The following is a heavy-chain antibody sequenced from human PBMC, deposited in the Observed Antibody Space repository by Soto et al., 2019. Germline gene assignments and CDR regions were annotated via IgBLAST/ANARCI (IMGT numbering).Heavy chain of an antibody. CDR3: ARDPPETAAGLDY. V-gene: IGHV3-33*01. CDR1: GFTFSSYG. CDR2: IWYDGSNK. D-gene: IGHD6-13*01. J-gene: IGHJ4*02. Sequence: PGGPLRLSCAASGFTFSSYGMHWVRQAPGKGLEWVAVIWYDGSNKYYADSVKGRFTISRDNSKNTLYLQMNSLRAEDTAVYYCARDPPETAAGLDYWGQGTLVTVSS.